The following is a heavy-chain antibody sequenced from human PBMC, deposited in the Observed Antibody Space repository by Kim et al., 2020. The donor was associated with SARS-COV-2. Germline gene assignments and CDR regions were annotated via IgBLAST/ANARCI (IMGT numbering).Heavy chain of an antibody. D-gene: IGHD3-3*01. V-gene: IGHV7-4-1*02. CDR1: GYTFTSYA. CDR2: INTNTGNP. Sequence: ASVKVSCKASGYTFTSYAMNWVRQAPGQGLEWMGWINTNTGNPTYAQGVTGRFVFSLDTSVSTAYLQISSLKAEDTAVYYCARDPGVSTIFGVVIRNPNYYGMDVWGQGTTVTVSS. J-gene: IGHJ6*02. CDR3: ARDPGVSTIFGVVIRNPNYYGMDV.